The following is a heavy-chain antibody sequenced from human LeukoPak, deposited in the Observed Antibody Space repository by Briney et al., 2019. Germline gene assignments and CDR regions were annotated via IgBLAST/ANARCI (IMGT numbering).Heavy chain of an antibody. V-gene: IGHV1-2*02. J-gene: IGHJ4*02. Sequence: ASVKVSCKTSGYPFNSYYIQWLRQAPGQGLEWMGWINPNNGGTNYAQKFQGRVTMTRDTSISTAYMELNRLTSDDTAVYYCARDKYTGYETFDYWGQGTPVTVSS. D-gene: IGHD5-12*01. CDR2: INPNNGGT. CDR3: ARDKYTGYETFDY. CDR1: GYPFNSYY.